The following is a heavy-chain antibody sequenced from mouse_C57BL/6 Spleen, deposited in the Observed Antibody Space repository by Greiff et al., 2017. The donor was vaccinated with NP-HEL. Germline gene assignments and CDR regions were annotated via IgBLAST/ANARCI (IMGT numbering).Heavy chain of an antibody. Sequence: EVKLQESGPGLVKPSQSLSLTCSVTGYSITSGYYWNWIRQFPGNKLEWMGYISYDGSNNYNPSLKNRISITRDTSKNQFFLKLNSVTTEDTATYYCGVTDYYAMDYWGQGTSVTVSS. CDR3: GVTDYYAMDY. CDR1: GYSITSGYY. V-gene: IGHV3-6*01. CDR2: ISYDGSN. J-gene: IGHJ4*01. D-gene: IGHD2-2*01.